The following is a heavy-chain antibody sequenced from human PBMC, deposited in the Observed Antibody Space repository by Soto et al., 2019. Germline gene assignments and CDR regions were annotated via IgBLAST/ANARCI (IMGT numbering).Heavy chain of an antibody. D-gene: IGHD4-17*01. J-gene: IGHJ6*02. V-gene: IGHV4-61*01. CDR2: IYYSGST. CDR1: GGSVSSGSYY. Sequence: PSETLSLTCTVSGGSVSSGSYYWSWIRQPPGKGLEWIGYIYYSGSTNYNPSLKRRVTISVDTSKNQFSLKLSSVTAADTAVYYCARDRLPVDEYYYYGMDVWGQGTTVTVSS. CDR3: ARDRLPVDEYYYYGMDV.